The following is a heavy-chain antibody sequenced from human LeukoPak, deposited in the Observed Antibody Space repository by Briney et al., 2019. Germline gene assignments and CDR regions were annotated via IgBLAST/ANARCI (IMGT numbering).Heavy chain of an antibody. V-gene: IGHV4-30-2*01. CDR2: IYHSGST. CDR1: GGSISSGGYS. D-gene: IGHD6-19*01. CDR3: ARVSVAGTS. J-gene: IGHJ4*02. Sequence: PSETLSLTCAVSGGSISSGGYSWSWIRQPPGKGLEWIGYIYHSGSTYYNPSLKSRVTISVDRSKNQFSLKLSSVTAADTAVYYCARVSVAGTSWGQGTLVTVSS.